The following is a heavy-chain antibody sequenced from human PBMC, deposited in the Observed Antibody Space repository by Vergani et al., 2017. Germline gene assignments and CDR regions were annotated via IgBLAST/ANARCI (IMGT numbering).Heavy chain of an antibody. V-gene: IGHV4-59*01. J-gene: IGHJ6*02. CDR2: IYYSGST. Sequence: QVQLQESGPGLVKPSETLSLTCTVSGGSISSYYWSWIRQPPGKGLEWIGYIYYSGSTNYNPALKSRVTISVDTSKNQFSLKLSSVTAAATAVYYCARGVEGFSGAGSYYNAYYYYGMDVWGQGTTVTVSS. CDR1: GGSISSYY. CDR3: ARGVEGFSGAGSYYNAYYYYGMDV. D-gene: IGHD3-10*01.